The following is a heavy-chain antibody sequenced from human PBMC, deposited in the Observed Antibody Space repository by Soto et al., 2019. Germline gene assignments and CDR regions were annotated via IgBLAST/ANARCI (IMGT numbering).Heavy chain of an antibody. D-gene: IGHD1-26*01. CDR1: GLTFSIYG. CDR2: IIHDGSNE. CDR3: VKDPVGWKQLRQFDQ. Sequence: GGSLRLSCAASGLTFSIYGMHWVRQAPGKGLEWVAFIIHDGSNEYYADSVKGRFTNSRDNSKSTLYLQMSSLRAEDTAVYYCVKDPVGWKQLRQFDQWGQGTLVTVSS. V-gene: IGHV3-30*02. J-gene: IGHJ4*02.